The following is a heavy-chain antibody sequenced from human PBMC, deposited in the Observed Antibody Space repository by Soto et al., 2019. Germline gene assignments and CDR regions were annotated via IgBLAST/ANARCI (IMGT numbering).Heavy chain of an antibody. V-gene: IGHV1-69*13. Sequence: SVKVSCKASAGTFSSYAISWVRQAPGQGLEWMGGIIPIFGTANYAQKFQGRVTITADESTSTAYMELSSLRSEDTAVYYCARGDCSGGSCHEKYYYYYYGMDVWGQGTTVTASS. CDR2: IIPIFGTA. D-gene: IGHD2-15*01. CDR3: ARGDCSGGSCHEKYYYYYYGMDV. J-gene: IGHJ6*02. CDR1: AGTFSSYA.